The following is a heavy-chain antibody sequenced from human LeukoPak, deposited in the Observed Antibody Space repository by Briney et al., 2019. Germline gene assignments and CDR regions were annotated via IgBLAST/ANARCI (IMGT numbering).Heavy chain of an antibody. CDR1: GGSVSSYY. D-gene: IGHD3-3*01. J-gene: IGHJ5*02. Sequence: PSETLSLTCTVSGGSVSSYYWSWIRQPPGKGLEWIGYIYYSGSTNYNPSLKSRVTISVDTSKNQFSLQLSSVTAADTAVYYCARGETTYYDFWSGYDNWFDPWGQGTLVTVSS. CDR3: ARGETTYYDFWSGYDNWFDP. V-gene: IGHV4-59*02. CDR2: IYYSGST.